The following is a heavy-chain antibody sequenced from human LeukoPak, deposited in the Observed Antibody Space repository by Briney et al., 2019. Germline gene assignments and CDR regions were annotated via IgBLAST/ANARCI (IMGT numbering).Heavy chain of an antibody. CDR2: IEPYDSDT. Sequence: GESLKISCQGSGYSFSSYWITWVRQVPGKGLEWAGRIEPYDSDTNYSPSFQGHVTMSVDGSMRTAFLQWSSLQASDTAIYYCAREVREGNNYFGAFDLWGQGTMVTVSS. V-gene: IGHV5-10-1*01. D-gene: IGHD5-24*01. CDR1: GYSFSSYW. J-gene: IGHJ3*01. CDR3: AREVREGNNYFGAFDL.